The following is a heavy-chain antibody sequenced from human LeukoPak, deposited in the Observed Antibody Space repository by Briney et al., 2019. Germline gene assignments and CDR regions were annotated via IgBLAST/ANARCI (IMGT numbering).Heavy chain of an antibody. J-gene: IGHJ4*02. D-gene: IGHD6-19*01. CDR2: IYSAGNT. CDR3: ARGGTPGYSSGRIDY. V-gene: IGHV3-53*04. CDR1: EFSGSSNY. Sequence: QPGGSLTLSCVASEFSGSSNYRSWLRQAQGKGLKWVSVIYSAGNTYYADSVKGRFTISRHNSENTLYLHMNSLRVEDTAVYFCARGGTPGYSSGRIDYWGQGTLVTVSS.